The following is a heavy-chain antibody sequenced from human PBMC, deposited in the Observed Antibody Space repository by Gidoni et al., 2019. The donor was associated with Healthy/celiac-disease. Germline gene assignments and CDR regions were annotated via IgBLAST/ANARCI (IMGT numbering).Heavy chain of an antibody. V-gene: IGHV3-23*01. CDR3: AKADCSSTSCSATPGGFKYYYYMDV. Sequence: EVQLLESGGGLVQPGGSLRISCAASGFTFSSYAMSWVRQAPGKGLEWVSAISGSGGSTYYADSVKGRFTISRDNSKNTLYLQMNSLRAEYTAVYYCAKADCSSTSCSATPGGFKYYYYMDVWGKGTTVTVSS. CDR2: ISGSGGST. J-gene: IGHJ6*03. D-gene: IGHD2-2*01. CDR1: GFTFSSYA.